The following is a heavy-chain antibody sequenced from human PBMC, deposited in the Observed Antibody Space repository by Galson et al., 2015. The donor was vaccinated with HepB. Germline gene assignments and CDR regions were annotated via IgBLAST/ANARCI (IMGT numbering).Heavy chain of an antibody. CDR3: TTTSGGYYYDCRGAGYFDL. Sequence: SLKLSCAASGFTFSNAWMNWVRQAPGKGLEWVGRIKSKTDGGTTDYAAPGKGRFTISTDDSKNTLYLQMNSLKTEDTAVYYCTTTSGGYYYDCRGAGYFDLWGRGTLVTVSS. V-gene: IGHV3-15*07. J-gene: IGHJ2*01. D-gene: IGHD3-22*01. CDR1: GFTFSNAW. CDR2: IKSKTDGGTT.